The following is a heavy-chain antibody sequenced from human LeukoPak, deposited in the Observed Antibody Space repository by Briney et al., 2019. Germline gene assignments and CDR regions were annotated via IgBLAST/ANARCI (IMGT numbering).Heavy chain of an antibody. Sequence: GESLKISCKGSGYSFTSYWIGWVRQMPGKGLEWMGIIYPGDSDTRYSPSVQGQVTISADKSISTGYLQWSSLKASDTAMYYCARHDRSLGAEEIDYWGQGTLVTVSS. CDR1: GYSFTSYW. J-gene: IGHJ4*02. V-gene: IGHV5-51*01. CDR2: IYPGDSDT. CDR3: ARHDRSLGAEEIDY.